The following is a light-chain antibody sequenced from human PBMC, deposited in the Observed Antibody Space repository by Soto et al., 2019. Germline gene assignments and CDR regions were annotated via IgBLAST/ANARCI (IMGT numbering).Light chain of an antibody. Sequence: QSVLAQPSSVSGSPGQSNTISCTGTSTDVGGYNYVSWYQHHSGKAPKLLIYEVTNRPSGISDRFSGSKSVNTASLTISGLQAEDESDYYCGSYSSTDTPFVFGTGTKLTVL. CDR1: STDVGGYNY. J-gene: IGLJ1*01. CDR2: EVT. CDR3: GSYSSTDTPFV. V-gene: IGLV2-14*01.